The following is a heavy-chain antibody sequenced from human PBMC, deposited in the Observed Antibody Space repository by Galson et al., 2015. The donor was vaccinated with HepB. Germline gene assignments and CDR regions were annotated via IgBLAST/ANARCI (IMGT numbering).Heavy chain of an antibody. CDR1: GFTFSNFA. CDR3: AKRSCTSGSCFFFYY. J-gene: IGHJ4*02. D-gene: IGHD2-15*01. V-gene: IGHV3-23*01. CDR2: VDGSVGST. Sequence: LRLSCAASGFTFSNFAMSWVRQAPGKGLEWVSSVDGSVGSTYYADSVKGRFTISRDDSKNTLYLQLNSLRAENTAVYYCAKRSCTSGSCFFFYYWGQGTLVTVSS.